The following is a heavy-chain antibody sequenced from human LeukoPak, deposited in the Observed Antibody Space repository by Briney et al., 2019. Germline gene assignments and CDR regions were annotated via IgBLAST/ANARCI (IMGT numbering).Heavy chain of an antibody. J-gene: IGHJ4*02. D-gene: IGHD3-10*01. CDR1: GFTFSSYG. CDR3: AKDLQIMVRGVITNY. Sequence: GGSLRLSCAASGFTFSSYGMHWVRQAPGKGLEWVAFIRYDGSNKYYADSVKGRFTISRDNSKNTLYLQMNSLRAEDTAVYYCAKDLQIMVRGVITNYWGQGTLVTVSS. CDR2: IRYDGSNK. V-gene: IGHV3-30*02.